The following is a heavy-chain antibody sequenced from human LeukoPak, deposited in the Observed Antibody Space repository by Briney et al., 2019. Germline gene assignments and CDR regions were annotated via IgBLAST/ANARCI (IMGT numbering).Heavy chain of an antibody. Sequence: GGSLRLSCAASAFTFSDYYMSWIRQAPGRGLEWVSYISSSSSTIYYADSVKGRFTIYRDNAKNSLYLQMNSLRAEDTAVYYCAREDGYNSVAMDVWGKGTTVTVSS. D-gene: IGHD5-24*01. CDR3: AREDGYNSVAMDV. CDR2: ISSSSSTI. CDR1: AFTFSDYY. J-gene: IGHJ6*03. V-gene: IGHV3-11*04.